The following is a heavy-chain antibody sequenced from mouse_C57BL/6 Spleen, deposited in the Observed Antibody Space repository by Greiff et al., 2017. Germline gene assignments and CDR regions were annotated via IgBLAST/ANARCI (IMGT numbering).Heavy chain of an antibody. CDR1: GYTFTSYW. CDR2: IDPNSGGT. CDR3: ARSLWEGYWYFDV. V-gene: IGHV1-72*01. Sequence: VQLQQPGAELVKPGASVKLSCKASGYTFTSYWMHWVKQRPGQGLEWIGRIDPNSGGTKYNEKFKSKATLTVDKPSSTAYMQLSSLTSEASAVYDCARSLWEGYWYFDVWGTGTTVTVSS. D-gene: IGHD4-1*01. J-gene: IGHJ1*03.